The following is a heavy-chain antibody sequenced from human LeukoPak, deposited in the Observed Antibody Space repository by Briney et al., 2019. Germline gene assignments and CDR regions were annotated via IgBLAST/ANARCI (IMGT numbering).Heavy chain of an antibody. V-gene: IGHV4-39*01. D-gene: IGHD3-10*01. CDR3: ARQGPYGSGSYYSPLYYYYYYMDV. CDR1: GGSISSSSYY. J-gene: IGHJ6*03. Sequence: SETLSLTCTVSGGSISSSSYYWGWIRQPPGKGLEWIGSIYYSGSTYYNPSLKSRVTISVDTSKNQFSLKLSSVTAADTAVYYCARQGPYGSGSYYSPLYYYYYYMDVWGKGTTVTISS. CDR2: IYYSGST.